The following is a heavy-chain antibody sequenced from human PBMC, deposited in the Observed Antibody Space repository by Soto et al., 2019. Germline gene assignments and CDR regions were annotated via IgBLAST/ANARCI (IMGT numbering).Heavy chain of an antibody. V-gene: IGHV6-1*01. CDR1: GDSVSSKAAA. CDR3: ASALAGSYDY. Sequence: SQTLSLTCAISGDSVSSKAAAWNWIRQSPSRGLEWLGRTYYRSKWSTDYAVSVKGRITVKPDTSKNQFSLQLNSVTPEDTAVYYCASALAGSYDYWGQGTPVTVSS. D-gene: IGHD1-26*01. CDR2: TYYRSKWST. J-gene: IGHJ4*02.